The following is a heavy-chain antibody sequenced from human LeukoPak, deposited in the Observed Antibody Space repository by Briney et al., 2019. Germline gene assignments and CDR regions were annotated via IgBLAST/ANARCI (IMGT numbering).Heavy chain of an antibody. D-gene: IGHD6-19*01. V-gene: IGHV4-59*01. CDR3: ARDTGDSSGWYYFDY. CDR2: IYYSGST. J-gene: IGHJ4*02. Sequence: SETLSLTCTVSGGSISSYYWSWIRQPPGKGLEWIGYIYYSGSTNYNPSLKSRVTISVDTSKNQSSLKLSSVTAADTAVYYCARDTGDSSGWYYFDYWGQGTLVTVSS. CDR1: GGSISSYY.